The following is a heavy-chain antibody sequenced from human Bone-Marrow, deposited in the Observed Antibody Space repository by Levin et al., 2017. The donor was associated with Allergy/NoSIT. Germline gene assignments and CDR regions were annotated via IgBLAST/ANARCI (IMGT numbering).Heavy chain of an antibody. CDR1: NSSVNNTHFY. J-gene: IGHJ6*03. D-gene: IGHD2-2*01. CDR2: IHTSGNT. CDR3: ARDKKVPAAMFLDHYWFYYMDV. Sequence: PSQTLSLTCTVSNSSVNNTHFYWSWIRQSAGKGLEWIGRIHTSGNTNYIPSLKSRVTISIDTSRNQFSLKLSSVTAADTAIYFCARDKKVPAAMFLDHYWFYYMDVWGKGTTVTVSS. V-gene: IGHV4-61*02.